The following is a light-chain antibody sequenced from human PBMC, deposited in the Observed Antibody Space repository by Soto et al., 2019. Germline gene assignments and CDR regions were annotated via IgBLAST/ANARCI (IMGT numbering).Light chain of an antibody. Sequence: EIVMTQSPATLSVSPGERATLSCRASQSVSSNLAWYQQKPGQAPRLLIYGASTRATGIPARFSGSGSGIEFTLTISSLRSEDFAVYYCQQYNNWPQTFGQGTKVDIK. CDR3: QQYNNWPQT. CDR2: GAS. CDR1: QSVSSN. J-gene: IGKJ1*01. V-gene: IGKV3-15*01.